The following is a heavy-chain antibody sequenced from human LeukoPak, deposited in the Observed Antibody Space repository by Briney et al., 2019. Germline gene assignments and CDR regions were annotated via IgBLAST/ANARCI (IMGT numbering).Heavy chain of an antibody. CDR1: GFTFSSYA. Sequence: GGSLRLSCAASGFTFSSYAMSWVRQAPGKGLEWVSAISGSGGSTYYADSVKGRFTISRDNAKNSLYLQMSSLRAEDTALYYCAKDKFGGDQQLVRGYDYWGQGILVTVSS. CDR2: ISGSGGST. CDR3: AKDKFGGDQQLVRGYDY. V-gene: IGHV3-23*01. J-gene: IGHJ4*02. D-gene: IGHD6-13*01.